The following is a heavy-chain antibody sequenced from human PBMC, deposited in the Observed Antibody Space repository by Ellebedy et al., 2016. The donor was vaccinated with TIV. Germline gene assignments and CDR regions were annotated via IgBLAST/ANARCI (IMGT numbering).Heavy chain of an antibody. J-gene: IGHJ3*01. D-gene: IGHD1-1*01. CDR2: TSKDGSER. CDR1: GFTFSNFG. Sequence: GESLKISCAASGFTFSNFGMHWVRQAPGKGLDYVAFTSKDGSERYYADYVKGRFTISRDNSKNTLYLHMTGLRGEDTAVYYPYLSRYPNWNDGQAFDLWGQGTMVTVSS. V-gene: IGHV3-30*03. CDR3: YLSRYPNWNDGQAFDL.